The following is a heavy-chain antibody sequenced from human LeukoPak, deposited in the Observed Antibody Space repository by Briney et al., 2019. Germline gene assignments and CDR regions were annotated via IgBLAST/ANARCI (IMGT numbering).Heavy chain of an antibody. CDR1: GFTFSSYG. V-gene: IGHV3-30*02. CDR3: AKGLRVYSYGCFDY. Sequence: GGSLRLSCAASGFTFSSYGMHWVRQAPGKGLEWVAFIRYDGSNKYYADSVKGRSTISRDNSKNTLYLQMNSLRAEDTAVYYCAKGLRVYSYGCFDYWGQGTLVTVSS. CDR2: IRYDGSNK. J-gene: IGHJ4*02. D-gene: IGHD5-18*01.